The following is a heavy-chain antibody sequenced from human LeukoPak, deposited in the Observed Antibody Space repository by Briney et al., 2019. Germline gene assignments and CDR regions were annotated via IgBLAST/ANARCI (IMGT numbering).Heavy chain of an antibody. V-gene: IGHV1-8*01. Sequence: ASVKVSCKASGYTFTSYDINWVRQATGQGLEWMGWMSPNSDNTGYAQKFQGRVTFTRDTSISTAYMELRSLTSEDTAVYYCARDYGGSSGWFDPWGQGTLVTVSS. D-gene: IGHD4-23*01. CDR3: ARDYGGSSGWFDP. J-gene: IGHJ5*02. CDR1: GYTFTSYD. CDR2: MSPNSDNT.